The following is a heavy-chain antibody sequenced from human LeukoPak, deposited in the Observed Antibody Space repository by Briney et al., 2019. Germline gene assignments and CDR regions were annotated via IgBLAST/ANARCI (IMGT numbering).Heavy chain of an antibody. CDR1: GFTFSNAW. D-gene: IGHD2-15*01. V-gene: IGHV3-15*01. J-gene: IGHJ4*02. CDR3: TTEEQGEGVAGYFDY. CDR2: IKSKTDGGTT. Sequence: GGSLRLSCAASGFTFSNAWMSWVRQAPGKGLEWVGRIKSKTDGGTTDYAAPVKGRFTISRDDSKNTLYLQMNSLKTEDTAVYYCTTEEQGEGVAGYFDYWGQGTLVTVSS.